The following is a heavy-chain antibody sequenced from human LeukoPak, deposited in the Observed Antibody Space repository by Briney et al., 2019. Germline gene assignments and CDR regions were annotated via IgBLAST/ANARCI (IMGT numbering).Heavy chain of an antibody. Sequence: PSGGSLRLSCAASGFTFSSYAMSWVRQAPGKGLEWVSAISGSGGSTYYADSVKGRFTISRDNSKNTLYLQMNSLRAEDTAVYYCARDSGWWVFDYWGQGTLVTVSS. V-gene: IGHV3-23*01. J-gene: IGHJ4*02. D-gene: IGHD6-19*01. CDR1: GFTFSSYA. CDR3: ARDSGWWVFDY. CDR2: ISGSGGST.